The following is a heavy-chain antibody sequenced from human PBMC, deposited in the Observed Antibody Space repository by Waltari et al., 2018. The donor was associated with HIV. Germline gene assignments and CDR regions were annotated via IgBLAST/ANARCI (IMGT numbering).Heavy chain of an antibody. Sequence: QITLKESGPTLVKPTQTLTLTCTFSGFSLTSSVVGVGWIRQPPGKALEWLALIFWNDDKSYSPSLQSRLTITKDTSKNQLVLTMTNMDPVDTATYYCAHKLMVREGNWFDPWGQGTPVTVSS. J-gene: IGHJ5*02. CDR2: IFWNDDK. CDR1: GFSLTSSVVG. V-gene: IGHV2-5*01. CDR3: AHKLMVREGNWFDP. D-gene: IGHD3-10*01.